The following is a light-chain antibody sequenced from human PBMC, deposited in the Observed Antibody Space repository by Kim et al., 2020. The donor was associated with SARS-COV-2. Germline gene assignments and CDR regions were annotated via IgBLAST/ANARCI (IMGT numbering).Light chain of an antibody. Sequence: VSPGERATLSCRASQSVSSFLAWFQHRPGQAPRLLIYDTSKRATGTPGRFSGSGSGTDFTLTISSLEPEDFAVYYCQQRSNWPPWTFGQGTKLEI. CDR1: QSVSSF. J-gene: IGKJ1*01. CDR3: QQRSNWPPWT. V-gene: IGKV3-11*01. CDR2: DTS.